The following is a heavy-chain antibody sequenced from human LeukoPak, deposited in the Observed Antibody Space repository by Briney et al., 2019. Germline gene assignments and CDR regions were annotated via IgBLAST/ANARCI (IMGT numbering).Heavy chain of an antibody. V-gene: IGHV4-4*09. J-gene: IGHJ4*02. CDR1: GGSISSYY. Sequence: SETLSLTCTVSGGSISSYYWSWIRQPPGKGLEWIGYIYTSGSTNYNPSLKSRVTISVDTSKNQFSLKLSSVTAADTAVYYCARHASRDGYNNFDYWGQGTLVNVSS. CDR2: IYTSGST. D-gene: IGHD5-24*01. CDR3: ARHASRDGYNNFDY.